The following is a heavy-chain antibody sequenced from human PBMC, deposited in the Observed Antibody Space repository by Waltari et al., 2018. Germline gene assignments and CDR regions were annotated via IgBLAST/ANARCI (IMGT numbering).Heavy chain of an antibody. CDR3: ARDNSHCSRTKCYWSYNYMDL. V-gene: IGHV3-21*06. Sequence: VQLVESGGGLVKPGGSLRLSCAASGFTFSTYSMNWVRQAPGKGLEWVSSISGSGDFIYYADSLKGRFTISRDNAKNSLYLQMNGLRAEDTALYYCARDNSHCSRTKCYWSYNYMDLWGKGTRVTVSS. J-gene: IGHJ6*03. CDR1: GFTFSTYS. D-gene: IGHD2-2*01. CDR2: ISGSGDFI.